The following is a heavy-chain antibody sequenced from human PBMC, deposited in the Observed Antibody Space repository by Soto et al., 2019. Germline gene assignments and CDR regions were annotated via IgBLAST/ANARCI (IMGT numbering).Heavy chain of an antibody. D-gene: IGHD4-17*01. V-gene: IGHV1-46*01. CDR2: INPSGGST. Sequence: ASVKVSCKASGYTFTSYYMHWVRQAPGQGLEWMGIINPSGGSTSYAQKFQGRVTMTRDTSTSTVYMELSSLRAEDTAGYYCGGDFINYGASLPGFDSRAQGTLVPVSS. J-gene: IGHJ4*02. CDR1: GYTFTSYY. CDR3: GGDFINYGASLPGFDS.